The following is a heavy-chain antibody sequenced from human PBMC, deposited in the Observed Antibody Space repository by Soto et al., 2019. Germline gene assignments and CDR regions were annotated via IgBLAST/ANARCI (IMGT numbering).Heavy chain of an antibody. CDR1: GGSISSSNW. J-gene: IGHJ6*02. D-gene: IGHD3-10*02. V-gene: IGHV4-4*02. CDR3: ASVRGGYYYAMDV. CDR2: IYHSGST. Sequence: QVQLQESGPGLVKPSGTLSLTCAVSGGSISSSNWWSWVRQPPGKGLEWIGEIYHSGSTNYNPSLKIRVTLSVDKSKNQFSLKLSSVTAANTAVYYCASVRGGYYYAMDVWGQGTTVTVSS.